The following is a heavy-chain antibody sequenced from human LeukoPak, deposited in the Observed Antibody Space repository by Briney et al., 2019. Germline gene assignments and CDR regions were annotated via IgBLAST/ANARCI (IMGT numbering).Heavy chain of an antibody. V-gene: IGHV4-61*02. J-gene: IGHJ4*02. CDR1: GGSLSSGSYY. D-gene: IGHD4-17*01. CDR2: IYTSGST. CDR3: ARVYGDYVDY. Sequence: SETLSLTCTVSGGSLSSGSYYWSWIRQPAGKGLEWIGRIYTSGSTNYNPPLKSRVTISVDTSKNQFSLKLSSVTAADTAVYYCARVYGDYVDYWGQGTLVTVSS.